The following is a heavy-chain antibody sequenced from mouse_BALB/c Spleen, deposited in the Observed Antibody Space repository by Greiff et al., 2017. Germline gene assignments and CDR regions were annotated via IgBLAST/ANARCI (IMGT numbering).Heavy chain of an antibody. CDR1: GYTFTSYT. V-gene: IGHV1-4*02. J-gene: IGHJ3*01. CDR2: INPSSGYT. Sequence: VQLQQSAAELARPGASVKMSCKASGYTFTSYTMHWVKQRPGQGLEWIGYINPSSGYTEYNQKFKDKTTLTADKSSSTAYMQLSSLTSEDSAVYYCARVSSGYVGWFAYWGQGTLVTVSA. D-gene: IGHD3-1*01. CDR3: ARVSSGYVGWFAY.